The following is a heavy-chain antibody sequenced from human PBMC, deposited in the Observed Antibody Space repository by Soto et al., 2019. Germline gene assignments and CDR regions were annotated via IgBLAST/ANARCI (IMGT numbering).Heavy chain of an antibody. CDR2: IYWNDDK. J-gene: IGHJ5*02. V-gene: IGHV2-5*01. D-gene: IGHD3-16*01. CDR1: GFSLSTSGVG. Sequence: QITLKESGPTLVKPTQTLTLTCTFSGFSLSTSGVGVGWIRQPPGKALDWIALIYWNDDKRYSPSLKSRLTSTKDTSKSQVVLTMTTMDPVDTATYYCGPSRWGEGWFDPWGQGTLVTVSS. CDR3: GPSRWGEGWFDP.